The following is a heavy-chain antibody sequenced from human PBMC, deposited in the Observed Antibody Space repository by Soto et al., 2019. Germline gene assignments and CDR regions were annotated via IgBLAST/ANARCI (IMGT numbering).Heavy chain of an antibody. J-gene: IGHJ4*02. Sequence: EVQLLESGGGFVQPGGSLRLSCAASGFTFSSYAMSWVRQAPGKGLEWVSAISGSGGSTYYADSVKGRFTISRDNSKNPLYLQINSLRADDTAVYYCAKDRQYYDILTGYSFDYWGQGTLVTVSS. CDR3: AKDRQYYDILTGYSFDY. D-gene: IGHD3-9*01. CDR2: ISGSGGST. V-gene: IGHV3-23*01. CDR1: GFTFSSYA.